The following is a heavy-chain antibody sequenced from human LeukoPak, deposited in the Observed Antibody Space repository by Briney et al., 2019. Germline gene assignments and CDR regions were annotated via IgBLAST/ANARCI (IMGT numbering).Heavy chain of an antibody. CDR1: GFTFSNYW. CDR3: AELGITMIGGV. J-gene: IGHJ6*04. CDR2: IKQDGSEK. D-gene: IGHD3-10*02. Sequence: GGSLRLSCAASGFTFSNYWMTWFRQTPGKGLEWVGNIKQDGSEKYYVDSVKGRFTISRDNAKNSLFLQMNSLRAEDTAVYYCAELGITMIGGVWGKGTTVTISS. V-gene: IGHV3-7*01.